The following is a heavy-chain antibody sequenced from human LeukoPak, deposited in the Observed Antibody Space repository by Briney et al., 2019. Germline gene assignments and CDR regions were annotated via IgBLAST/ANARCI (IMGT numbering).Heavy chain of an antibody. V-gene: IGHV1-69*04. CDR2: IIPILGIA. CDR1: GGTFSSYA. D-gene: IGHD3/OR15-3a*01. CDR3: ARDFRLGYYYGVDV. Sequence: SVKVSCKASGGTFSSYAISWVRQAPGQGLEWMGRIIPILGIANYAQKFQGRVTITADKSTSTAYMELSSLRSEDTAVYYCARDFRLGYYYGVDVWGQGTTVTVSS. J-gene: IGHJ6*02.